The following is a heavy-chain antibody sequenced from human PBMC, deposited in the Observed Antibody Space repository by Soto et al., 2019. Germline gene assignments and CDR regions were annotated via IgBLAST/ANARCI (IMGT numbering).Heavy chain of an antibody. CDR1: GFTFSTYS. Sequence: GGSLRLSCAASGFTFSTYSMNWVRQAPGKGLEWVSSISDSSSYIYYADSVKGRFTISRDNAKNSLYLQMNSLRAEDTAVYYCARENPLFRYCSGGSCYSSSFDPWGQGTLVTVSS. V-gene: IGHV3-21*01. D-gene: IGHD2-15*01. J-gene: IGHJ5*02. CDR3: ARENPLFRYCSGGSCYSSSFDP. CDR2: ISDSSSYI.